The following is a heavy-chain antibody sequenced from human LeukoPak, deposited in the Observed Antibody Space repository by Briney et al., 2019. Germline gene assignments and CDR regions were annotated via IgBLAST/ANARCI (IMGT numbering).Heavy chain of an antibody. J-gene: IGHJ2*01. V-gene: IGHV4-59*01. CDR3: ARIPVVYSSPLWYFDL. CDR2: IYYSGST. Sequence: SETLSLTCTVSGGSISSYYWSWIRQSAGKGLEWIGYIYYSGSTNYNPSLKSRVTISVDTSKNQFSLKLSSVTTADTAVYFCARIPVVYSSPLWYFDLWGRGTLVTVSS. D-gene: IGHD2-21*01. CDR1: GGSISSYY.